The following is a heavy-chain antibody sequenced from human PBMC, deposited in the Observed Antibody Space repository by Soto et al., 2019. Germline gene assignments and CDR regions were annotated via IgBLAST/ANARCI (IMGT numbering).Heavy chain of an antibody. CDR2: ISAGNGNT. CDR1: GYTFTSYA. D-gene: IGHD1-26*01. J-gene: IGHJ4*02. CDR3: ARRGSYYFDY. V-gene: IGHV1-3*01. Sequence: ASVKVSCKASGYTFTSYAMHWVRQAPGQRLEWMGWISAGNGNTKYSQKFQGGVTITRDTSASTAYMELSSLRTEVRAVYYCARRGSYYFDYWGQGTLVTVSS.